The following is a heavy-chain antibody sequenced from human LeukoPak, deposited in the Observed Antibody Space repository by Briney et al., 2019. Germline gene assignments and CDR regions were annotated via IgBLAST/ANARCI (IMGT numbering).Heavy chain of an antibody. D-gene: IGHD3-22*01. CDR1: GGSISSSSYY. Sequence: PSETLSLTCTVSGGSISSSSYYWGWIRQPPGKGLEWIGYIYHSGSTYYNPSLKSRVTISVDRSKNQFSLKLSSVTAADTAVYYCARARGSSGYYPWGDAFDIWGQGTMVTVSS. CDR3: ARARGSSGYYPWGDAFDI. V-gene: IGHV4-39*07. J-gene: IGHJ3*02. CDR2: IYHSGST.